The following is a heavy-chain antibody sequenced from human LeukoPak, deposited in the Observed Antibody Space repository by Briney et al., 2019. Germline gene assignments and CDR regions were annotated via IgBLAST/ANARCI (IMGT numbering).Heavy chain of an antibody. J-gene: IGHJ3*02. CDR1: GGTFSSYT. V-gene: IGHV1-69*02. Sequence: ASVKVSCKASGGTFSSYTISWVRQAPGQGLEWMGRIIPILGIANYAQKFQGRVTITADKSTSTAYMELSSLRSEDTAVYYCARQFPDSGDVFVIGGKGKMVTVFS. CDR3: ARQFPDSGDVFVI. CDR2: IIPILGIA. D-gene: IGHD1-14*01.